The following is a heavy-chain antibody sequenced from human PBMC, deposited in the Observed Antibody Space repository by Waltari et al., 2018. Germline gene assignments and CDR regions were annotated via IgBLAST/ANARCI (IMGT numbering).Heavy chain of an antibody. J-gene: IGHJ5*02. CDR2: VDPEDGET. V-gene: IGHV1-69-2*01. D-gene: IGHD6-6*01. CDR3: ARGVAARHNNWFDP. CDR1: GYTFTDYY. Sequence: EVQLVQSGAEVKKPGATVKISCKVSGYTFTDYYMHWVQQAPGKGLEWMGLVDPEDGETIYAQKFQGRVTITADKSTSTAYMELSSLRSEDTAVYYCARGVAARHNNWFDPWGQGTLVTVSS.